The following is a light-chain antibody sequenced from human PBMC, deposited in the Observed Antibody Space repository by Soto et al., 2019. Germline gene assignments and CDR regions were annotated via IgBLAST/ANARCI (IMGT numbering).Light chain of an antibody. Sequence: DIQMTQSPSSLSASVGDRVTITCQASQDITSYLNWYQHKPGKAPKLMIYDASILEGGVPPRFSGSGSGTDFTLTISRLQPEDVATYYCQHCDYLPIFGPGTRVDFK. CDR3: QHCDYLPI. V-gene: IGKV1-33*01. CDR2: DAS. CDR1: QDITSY. J-gene: IGKJ3*01.